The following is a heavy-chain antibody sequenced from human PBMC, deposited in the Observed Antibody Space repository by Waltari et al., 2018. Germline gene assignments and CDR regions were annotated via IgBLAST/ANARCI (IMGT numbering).Heavy chain of an antibody. Sequence: EVQLLESGGGLVQPGGSLRLSCAACGFTFSSYAMSWVRQAPGKGLEWVSAISGSCGSTYYADSVKGRFTISRDNSKNTLYLQMNSLRAEDTAVYYCAKVVGEVGSSWSFDYWGQGTLVTVSS. V-gene: IGHV3-23*01. D-gene: IGHD6-13*01. J-gene: IGHJ4*02. CDR3: AKVVGEVGSSWSFDY. CDR1: GFTFSSYA. CDR2: ISGSCGST.